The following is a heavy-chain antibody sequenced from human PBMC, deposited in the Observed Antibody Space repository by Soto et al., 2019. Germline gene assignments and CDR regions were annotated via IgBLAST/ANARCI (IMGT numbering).Heavy chain of an antibody. J-gene: IGHJ6*03. CDR3: TRPSSKDRGYSGLHPAGRGFDYYYYYMDV. CDR2: IRSKANSYAT. D-gene: IGHD5-12*01. Sequence: GGSLRLSCAASGFTFSGSAMHWVRQASGKGLEWVGRIRSKANSYATAYAASVTGRFTISRDDSKNTAYLQMNSLKTEDTAVYYWTRPSSKDRGYSGLHPAGRGFDYYYYYMDVWGKGTTVTVSS. V-gene: IGHV3-73*01. CDR1: GFTFSGSA.